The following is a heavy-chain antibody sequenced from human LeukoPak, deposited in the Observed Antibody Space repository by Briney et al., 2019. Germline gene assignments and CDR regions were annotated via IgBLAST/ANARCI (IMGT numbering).Heavy chain of an antibody. V-gene: IGHV4-4*07. Sequence: SETLSLTRTVSGGSISSYYWSWIRQPAGKGLEWIGRIYSSGSTNYNPSLKSRVTMSVDTSKNQFSLKLSSVTAADTAVYYCARDVVVPATANYYHYYYYMDVWGKGTAVTVSS. CDR3: ARDVVVPATANYYHYYYYMDV. CDR1: GGSISSYY. D-gene: IGHD2-2*01. CDR2: IYSSGST. J-gene: IGHJ6*03.